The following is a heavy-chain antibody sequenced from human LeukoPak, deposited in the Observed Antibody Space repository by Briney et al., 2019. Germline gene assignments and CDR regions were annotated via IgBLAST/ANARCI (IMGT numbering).Heavy chain of an antibody. CDR1: GFTVGSNY. CDR2: ISSSGLTT. V-gene: IGHV3-11*01. Sequence: GGSLRLSCAASGFTVGSNYMSWVRQAPGKGLEWVSYISSSGLTTVYADSVKGRFTITRDNAHNFMSLQMNSLRPEDTAVYYCARDTNNGLDVWGRGTTVTVSS. J-gene: IGHJ6*02. CDR3: ARDTNNGLDV. D-gene: IGHD1-14*01.